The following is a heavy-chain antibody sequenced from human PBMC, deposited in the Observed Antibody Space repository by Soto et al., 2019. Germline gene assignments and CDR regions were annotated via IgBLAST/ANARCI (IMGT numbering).Heavy chain of an antibody. CDR1: GFTFSSYS. J-gene: IGHJ3*02. CDR2: ISSSSSYI. D-gene: IGHD3-22*01. V-gene: IGHV3-21*01. CDR3: ARDRGLGYYDSSGYYSDAFDI. Sequence: GGSLRLSCAASGFTFSSYSMNWVRQAPGKGLEWVSSISSSSSYIYYADSVKGRFTISRDNAKNSLYLQMNSLRAEDTAVYYCARDRGLGYYDSSGYYSDAFDIWGQGTMVTVSS.